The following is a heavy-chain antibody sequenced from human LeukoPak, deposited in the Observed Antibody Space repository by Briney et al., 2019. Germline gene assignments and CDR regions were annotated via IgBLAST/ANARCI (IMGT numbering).Heavy chain of an antibody. CDR1: GGSISSGGYY. J-gene: IGHJ6*03. CDR2: IYHSGST. V-gene: IGHV4-30-2*01. D-gene: IGHD3-3*01. CDR3: ARVVGINDFWSGLYYYYMDV. Sequence: SETLSLTCTVSGGSISSGGYYWSWIQQPPGKGLEWIGYIYHSGSTYYNPSLKSRVTISVDGSKNQFSLKLSSVTAADTAVYYCARVVGINDFWSGLYYYYMDVWGKGTTVTVSS.